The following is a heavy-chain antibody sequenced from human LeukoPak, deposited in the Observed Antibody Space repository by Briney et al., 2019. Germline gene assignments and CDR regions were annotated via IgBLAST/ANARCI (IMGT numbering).Heavy chain of an antibody. Sequence: GGSLRLSCAASGFTFSSYSMNWVRQAPGKGLEWVSGINWNGGSTGYTDSVKGRFTISRDNAKNSLYLQMNSLRAEDTALYHCARNYGSGSYYNHMDVWGKGTTVTISS. J-gene: IGHJ6*03. CDR3: ARNYGSGSYYNHMDV. V-gene: IGHV3-20*01. CDR1: GFTFSSYS. D-gene: IGHD3-10*01. CDR2: INWNGGST.